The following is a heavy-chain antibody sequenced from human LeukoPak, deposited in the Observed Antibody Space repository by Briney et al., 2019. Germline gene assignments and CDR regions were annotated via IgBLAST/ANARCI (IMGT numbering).Heavy chain of an antibody. CDR2: ISWDGNST. J-gene: IGHJ6*02. CDR3: AKGHRGSTYYNGMDV. D-gene: IGHD3-10*01. CDR1: GFTFDDHA. Sequence: PGGSLRLSCAASGFTFDDHAMHWVRQAPGKGLEWVSLISWDGNSTYYADSVKGRFTISRDNSKNSLHLQMNSLRTEDTALYYCAKGHRGSTYYNGMDVWGQGTTVTVSS. V-gene: IGHV3-43D*03.